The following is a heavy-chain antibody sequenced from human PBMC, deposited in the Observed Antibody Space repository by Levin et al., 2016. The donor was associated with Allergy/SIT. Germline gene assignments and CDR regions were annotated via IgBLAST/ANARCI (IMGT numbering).Heavy chain of an antibody. CDR1: KNTFSNYY. D-gene: IGHD2/OR15-2a*01. CDR2: INPDGDYT. J-gene: IGHJ5*01. Sequence: ASVKVSCKASKNTFSNYYMHWVRQAPGQGLEWMGIINPDGDYTDYAQNFQGRITLTRDTSTSTLYMDLSSLTSDDTAVYYCTRDPAPIGQNWFDSWGQGTLVSVSS. CDR3: TRDPAPIGQNWFDS. V-gene: IGHV1-46*01.